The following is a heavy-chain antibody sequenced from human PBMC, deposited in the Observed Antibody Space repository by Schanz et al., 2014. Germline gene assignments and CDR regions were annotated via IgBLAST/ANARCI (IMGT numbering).Heavy chain of an antibody. CDR2: VYMSAAST. D-gene: IGHD5-12*01. CDR1: GFTVDSNY. CDR3: ARDEGRDGYNLAFDV. J-gene: IGHJ3*01. V-gene: IGHV3-66*01. Sequence: EVQLLESGGDLVQPGGSLRLSCAASGFTVDSNYMSWVRQAPGKGLEWVSTVYMSAASTRYADSVKGRFIISRDSSKNTLFLQMNSLRPEDTALYFCARDEGRDGYNLAFDVWGQGTLVTVSS.